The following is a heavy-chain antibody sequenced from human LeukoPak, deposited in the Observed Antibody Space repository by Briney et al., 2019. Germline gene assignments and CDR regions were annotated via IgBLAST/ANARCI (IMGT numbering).Heavy chain of an antibody. CDR2: IYPGDSDA. D-gene: IGHD2-21*02. CDR1: GYRFTNYW. CDR3: ARLAYCGGDCYSRWFDP. Sequence: LGESLKISCKGSGYRFTNYWIGWVRQMPGKGLEWMGIIYPGDSDARYSPSFQGQVTFSADKSISTAYLQWSSLKASDTAMYYCARLAYCGGDCYSRWFDPWGQGTLVTVSS. J-gene: IGHJ5*02. V-gene: IGHV5-51*01.